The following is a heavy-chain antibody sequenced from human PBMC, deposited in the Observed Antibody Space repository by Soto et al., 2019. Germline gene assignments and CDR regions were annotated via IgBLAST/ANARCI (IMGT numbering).Heavy chain of an antibody. Sequence: QVQLVESGGGVVQPGRSLRLSCTASGFTFSSYAMHWVRQAPGKGLEWVAVISYDGSNKYYADSVKCRFTISRDNSKNTMYLQMNSLRVEDTAVYYCARPYSSGWYGDLDYWGQGTLVTVSS. V-gene: IGHV3-30-3*01. J-gene: IGHJ4*02. CDR1: GFTFSSYA. D-gene: IGHD6-19*01. CDR2: ISYDGSNK. CDR3: ARPYSSGWYGDLDY.